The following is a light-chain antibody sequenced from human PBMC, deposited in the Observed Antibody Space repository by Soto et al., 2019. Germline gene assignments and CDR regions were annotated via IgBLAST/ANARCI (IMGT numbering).Light chain of an antibody. CDR3: QQCYNTPLT. Sequence: DIVMTQSPDSLAVSLGERATINCKSSQSVLYSSNNKNYLAWYQQKPGQPPKLLIYWASTRESGVPDRFSGSGSETDFTLTISSLQAEDVAVYYCQQCYNTPLTFGGGTKVEIK. V-gene: IGKV4-1*01. CDR1: QSVLYSSNNKNY. J-gene: IGKJ4*01. CDR2: WAS.